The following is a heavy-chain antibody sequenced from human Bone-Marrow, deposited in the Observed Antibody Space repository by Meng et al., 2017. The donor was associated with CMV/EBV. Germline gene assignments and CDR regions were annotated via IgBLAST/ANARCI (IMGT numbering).Heavy chain of an antibody. CDR3: ARDRWEVLMVQYGMDV. J-gene: IGHJ6*02. CDR1: GFTVSSNE. Sequence: GGSLRLSCAASGFTVSSNEMSWVRQAPGKGLEWVSSISGGSTYYADSRKGRFTISRDNSKNTLHLQMNSLRAEDTAVYYCARDRWEVLMVQYGMDVWGQGTTVTVSS. D-gene: IGHD2-8*01. V-gene: IGHV3-38-3*01. CDR2: ISGGST.